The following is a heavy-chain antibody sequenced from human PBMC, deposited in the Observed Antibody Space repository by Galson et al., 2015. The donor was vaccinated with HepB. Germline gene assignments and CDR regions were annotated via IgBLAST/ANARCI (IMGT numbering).Heavy chain of an antibody. CDR3: ARAQGYCSSTSCYYYYGMDV. D-gene: IGHD2-2*01. CDR1: GFTFSSYW. CDR2: IKQDGSEK. Sequence: SLRLSCAASGFTFSSYWMSWVRQAPGKGLEWVANIKQDGSEKYYVDSVKGRFTISRDNAKNSLYLQMNSLRAEDTAVYYCARAQGYCSSTSCYYYYGMDVWGQGTTVTVSS. J-gene: IGHJ6*02. V-gene: IGHV3-7*03.